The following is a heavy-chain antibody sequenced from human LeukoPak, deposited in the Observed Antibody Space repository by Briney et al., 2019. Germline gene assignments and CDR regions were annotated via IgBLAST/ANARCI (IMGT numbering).Heavy chain of an antibody. V-gene: IGHV4-59*01. CDR2: IYYSGST. Sequence: SETLSLTCTVSGFSISSYYWGWIRQPPGKGLEWIGYIYYSGSTNYNPSLKSRVTISVDTSKNQFSLKLSSVTAADTAVYYCARAFENSGWYYFDYWGQGTLVTVSS. J-gene: IGHJ4*02. D-gene: IGHD6-19*01. CDR1: GFSISSYY. CDR3: ARAFENSGWYYFDY.